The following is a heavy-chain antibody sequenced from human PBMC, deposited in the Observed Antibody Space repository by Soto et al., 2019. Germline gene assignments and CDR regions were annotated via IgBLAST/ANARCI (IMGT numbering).Heavy chain of an antibody. Sequence: SETLSLTCTFSGGSISTYYWSWIRQPAGKGLEWIGRVYTSGGTNYNPSLKSRVTMSRDTSKKQFFLSLSSVTAADTAVYYCARGAAAGVDYGMDLWGQGTTVTVSS. CDR3: ARGAAAGVDYGMDL. CDR1: GGSISTYY. J-gene: IGHJ6*02. D-gene: IGHD6-13*01. CDR2: VYTSGGT. V-gene: IGHV4-4*07.